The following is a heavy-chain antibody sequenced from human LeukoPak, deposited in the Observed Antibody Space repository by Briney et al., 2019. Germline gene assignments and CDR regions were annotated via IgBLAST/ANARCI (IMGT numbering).Heavy chain of an antibody. V-gene: IGHV3-23*01. CDR3: AKPVGAATRRGPFDY. CDR2: ISGSGGST. Sequence: GGSLRLSCAASGFTFSSYAMSWVRQAPGKGLEWVSTISGSGGSTYYADSVKGRFTISRDNSKNTLYLQMNSLRAEDTAVYYCAKPVGAATRRGPFDYWGQGTLVTVSS. CDR1: GFTFSSYA. J-gene: IGHJ4*02. D-gene: IGHD1-26*01.